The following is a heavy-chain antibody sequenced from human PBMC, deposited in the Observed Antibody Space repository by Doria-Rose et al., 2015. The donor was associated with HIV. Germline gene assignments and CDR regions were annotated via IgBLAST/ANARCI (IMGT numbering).Heavy chain of an antibody. V-gene: IGHV2-26*01. J-gene: IGHJ4*02. D-gene: IGHD6-13*01. CDR1: GVSLSSPGMG. CDR3: ARIKSSRWYHKYYFDF. Sequence: ESGPVLVKPTETLTLTCTVSGVSLSSPGMGVSWIRQPPGKALEWLANNFSDDERSYKTSLKSRLTISSGTSKSQVVLTMTDMDPVDTATYYCARIKSSRWYHKYYFDFWGQGTLVIVSA. CDR2: NFSDDER.